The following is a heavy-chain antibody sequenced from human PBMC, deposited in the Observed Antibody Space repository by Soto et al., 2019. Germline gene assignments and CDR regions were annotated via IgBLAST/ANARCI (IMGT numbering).Heavy chain of an antibody. CDR1: GGSFSGYY. D-gene: IGHD2-21*02. J-gene: IGHJ6*02. Sequence: SETLSLTCAVYGGSFSGYYWSWIRQPPGKGLEWIGEINHSGSTNYNPSLESRVTISVDTSKNQFSLKLSSVTAADTAVYYCARSLVVVTLYGMDVWGQGTTVTVSS. CDR3: ARSLVVVTLYGMDV. V-gene: IGHV4-34*01. CDR2: INHSGST.